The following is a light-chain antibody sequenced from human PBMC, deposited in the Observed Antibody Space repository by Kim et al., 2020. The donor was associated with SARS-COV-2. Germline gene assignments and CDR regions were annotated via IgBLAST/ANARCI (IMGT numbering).Light chain of an antibody. CDR1: KLGDKY. Sequence: VSPGQTASITCSGDKLGDKYACWYQQKPGQSPVLVIYQDSKRPSGIPERFSGSNSGNTATLTISGTQAMDEADYYCQAWDSSLGVFGGGTQLTVL. CDR2: QDS. V-gene: IGLV3-1*01. J-gene: IGLJ3*02. CDR3: QAWDSSLGV.